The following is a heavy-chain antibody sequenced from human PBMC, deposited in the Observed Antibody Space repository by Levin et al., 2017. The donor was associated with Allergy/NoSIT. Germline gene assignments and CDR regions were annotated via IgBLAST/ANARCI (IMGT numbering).Heavy chain of an antibody. Sequence: GESLKISCAASGFTFSSYAMTWFRQAPGEGLEWVSSISGGGDSAFYADSVKGRFSISRDNSKNTLYLQMNSLRAEDTAVYYCARSLIGFPGSRYFDYWGQGTLITVSS. J-gene: IGHJ4*02. CDR3: ARSLIGFPGSRYFDY. V-gene: IGHV3-23*01. CDR1: GFTFSSYA. CDR2: ISGGGDSA. D-gene: IGHD2-8*01.